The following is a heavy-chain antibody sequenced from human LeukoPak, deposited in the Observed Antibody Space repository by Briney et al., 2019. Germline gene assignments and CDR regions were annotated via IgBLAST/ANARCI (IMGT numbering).Heavy chain of an antibody. V-gene: IGHV3-30*03. CDR3: ARALGP. Sequence: PGRSLRLSCAASGFTFSSYGMHWVRQAPGKGLEWVAVISYDGSNKYYADSVKGRFTISRDNSKNTLYLQMNSLRAEDTAVYYCARALGPWGQGTLVTVSS. CDR2: ISYDGSNK. J-gene: IGHJ5*02. CDR1: GFTFSSYG. D-gene: IGHD3-16*01.